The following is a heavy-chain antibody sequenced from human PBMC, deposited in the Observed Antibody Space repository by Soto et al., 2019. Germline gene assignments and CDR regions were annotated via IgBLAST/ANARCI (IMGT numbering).Heavy chain of an antibody. CDR2: ISDSGSSV. J-gene: IGHJ4*02. V-gene: IGHV3-23*01. Sequence: GGSLRLSCAAFGFTFSNYAMSWVRQAPGKGLEWVSAISDSGSSVYYADSVKGRFTISRDNSKNTLYVQMNSLRAEDTAIYYCAKVKTWTYLDYWGQGTLVTVSS. CDR3: AKVKTWTYLDY. D-gene: IGHD5-12*01. CDR1: GFTFSNYA.